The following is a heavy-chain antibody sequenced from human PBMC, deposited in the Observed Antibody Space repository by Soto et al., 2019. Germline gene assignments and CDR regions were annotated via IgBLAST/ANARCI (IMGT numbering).Heavy chain of an antibody. CDR2: ISGSGGST. Sequence: GGSLRLSCAASGFIFSSYAMSWVRQAPGKGLEWVSAISGSGGSTYYADSVKGRFTISRDNSKNTLYLQMNSLRAEDTAVYYCAKDQTHSYNFMIVVVTTQSGPFDYWGQGTLVTVSS. D-gene: IGHD3-22*01. J-gene: IGHJ4*02. CDR1: GFIFSSYA. V-gene: IGHV3-23*01. CDR3: AKDQTHSYNFMIVVVTTQSGPFDY.